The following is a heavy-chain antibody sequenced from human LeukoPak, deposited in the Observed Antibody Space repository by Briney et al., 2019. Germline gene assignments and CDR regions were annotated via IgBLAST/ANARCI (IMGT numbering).Heavy chain of an antibody. J-gene: IGHJ4*02. Sequence: LRWVXXAPGKGLEWVAVIWYDGSNKYYAGSVKGRFTISRDNSKNTVYLQMNSLRAEDTAVYYCARKPLSYSDYEVDYWGQGTLVTVSS. CDR2: IWYDGSNK. D-gene: IGHD6-25*01. CDR3: ARKPLSYSDYEVDY. V-gene: IGHV3-33*01.